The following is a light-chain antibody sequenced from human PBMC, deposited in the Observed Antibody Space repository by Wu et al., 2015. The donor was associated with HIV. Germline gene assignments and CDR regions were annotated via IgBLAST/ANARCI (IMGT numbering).Light chain of an antibody. Sequence: AIQMTQSPSSLSASVGDRVSITCRASQDIRVDLGWYQQKPGKAPKLLIFAASTLQSGVPSRFSGSGSGTDFALTISSLQPEDFATYYCQQSYSTPLTFGGGPRWRSN. CDR1: QDIRVD. CDR3: QQSYSTPLT. V-gene: IGKV1-6*01. J-gene: IGKJ4*01. CDR2: AAS.